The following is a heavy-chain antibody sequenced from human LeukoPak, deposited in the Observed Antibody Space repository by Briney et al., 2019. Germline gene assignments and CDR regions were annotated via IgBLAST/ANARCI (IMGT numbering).Heavy chain of an antibody. Sequence: SETLSLTCTVSGGSISTYYWNWIRQPPGKGLEWIGSIYHSGNTNYNPSLRSPVTISVDTSKNQFSLKLSSVTAADTAVYYCARVRRGTMVRGVSGWFDPWGQGTLVTVSS. V-gene: IGHV4-59*01. CDR1: GGSISTYY. CDR3: ARVRRGTMVRGVSGWFDP. D-gene: IGHD3-10*01. J-gene: IGHJ5*02. CDR2: IYHSGNT.